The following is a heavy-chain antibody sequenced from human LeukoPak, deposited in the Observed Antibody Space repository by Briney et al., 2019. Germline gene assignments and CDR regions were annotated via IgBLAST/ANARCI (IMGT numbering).Heavy chain of an antibody. J-gene: IGHJ4*02. Sequence: PSETLSLTCTVSGGSISSSSYYWGWIRQPPGKGLEWIGSIHYSGSTYYNPSLKSRVTISVDTSKNQFSLKLSSVTAADTAVYYCASLTGDGDYWGQGTLVTVSS. CDR2: IHYSGST. CDR3: ASLTGDGDY. D-gene: IGHD7-27*01. CDR1: GGSISSSSYY. V-gene: IGHV4-39*07.